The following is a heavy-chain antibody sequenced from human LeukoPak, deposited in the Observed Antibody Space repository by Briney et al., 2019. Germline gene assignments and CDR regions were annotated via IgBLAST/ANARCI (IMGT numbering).Heavy chain of an antibody. J-gene: IGHJ4*02. D-gene: IGHD2-2*01. Sequence: GGSLRLSCAASGFTFSNAWMSWVRQAPGKGLEWVGRIKSKTDGGTTDYAAPVKGRFTISRDDSKNTLYLQMNSLKTEDTAVYYCTTGPFWNCSSTSCYYFDYWGQGTLVTVSS. CDR2: IKSKTDGGTT. CDR1: GFTFSNAW. V-gene: IGHV3-15*01. CDR3: TTGPFWNCSSTSCYYFDY.